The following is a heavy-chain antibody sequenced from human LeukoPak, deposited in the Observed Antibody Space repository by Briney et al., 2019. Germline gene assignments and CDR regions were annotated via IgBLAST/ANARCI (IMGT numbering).Heavy chain of an antibody. CDR1: GYALIEIS. Sequence: ASVKVSCKVFGYALIEISVHWVRQSPENGLEWMGTFDREEDETTYAQNFQGRFTMTEDTITDTAYMELSSLRSEDTAVYYCARDPVYYYDSRDWYFDLWGRGTLVTVSS. V-gene: IGHV1-24*01. CDR2: FDREEDET. J-gene: IGHJ2*01. D-gene: IGHD3-22*01. CDR3: ARDPVYYYDSRDWYFDL.